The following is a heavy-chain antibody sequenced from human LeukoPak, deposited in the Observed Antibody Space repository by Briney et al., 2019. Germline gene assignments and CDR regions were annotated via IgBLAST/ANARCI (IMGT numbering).Heavy chain of an antibody. CDR3: NYYDSSGYYYPLDY. D-gene: IGHD3-22*01. CDR2: IIPILGIA. J-gene: IGHJ4*02. V-gene: IGHV1-69*04. CDR1: GGTFSSYA. Sequence: SVKVSCKASGGTFSSYAISWVRQAPGQGLEWMGRIIPILGIANYAQKFQGRVTITADKSTSTAYMELSSLRSEDTAVYYYNYYDSSGYYYPLDYWGQGTLVTVSS.